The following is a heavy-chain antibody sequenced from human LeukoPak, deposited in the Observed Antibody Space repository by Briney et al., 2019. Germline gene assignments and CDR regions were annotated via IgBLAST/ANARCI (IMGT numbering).Heavy chain of an antibody. D-gene: IGHD1-26*01. CDR1: GGSISSYY. CDR2: IYTSGST. J-gene: IGHJ6*03. CDR3: ARGSGSYLYYYYMDV. V-gene: IGHV4-4*07. Sequence: PSETLSLTCTVSGGSISSYYWSWIRQPAGKGLEWIGRIYTSGSTNYNPSLKSRVTMSVDTSKNQFSLKLSSVTAADTAVYYCARGSGSYLYYYYMDVWGKGTTVTISS.